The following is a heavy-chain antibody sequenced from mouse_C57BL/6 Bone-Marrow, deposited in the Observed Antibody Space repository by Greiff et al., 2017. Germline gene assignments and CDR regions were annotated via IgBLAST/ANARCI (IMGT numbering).Heavy chain of an antibody. CDR2: IYPRSGNT. J-gene: IGHJ3*01. CDR1: GYTFTSYG. V-gene: IGHV1-81*01. Sequence: VQLQESGAELARPGASVKLSCKASGYTFTSYGISWVKQRTGQGLEWIGEIYPRSGNTYYNEKFKGKATLTADKSSSTAYMELRSLTSEDSAVYFCAREAYYYGSSSFAYWGQGTLVTVSA. D-gene: IGHD1-1*01. CDR3: AREAYYYGSSSFAY.